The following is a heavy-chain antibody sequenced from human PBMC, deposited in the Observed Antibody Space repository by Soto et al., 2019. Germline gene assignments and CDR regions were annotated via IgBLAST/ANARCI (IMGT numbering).Heavy chain of an antibody. CDR2: VDYLGST. V-gene: IGHV4-59*01. D-gene: IGHD3-16*01. CDR1: GGFFDSFY. CDR3: ARAFGSRNWFDP. J-gene: IGHJ5*02. Sequence: QVQLQESGPGLVKPSATLSLTCNVSGGFFDSFYWSWIRQPPGKGLEWIGYVDYLGSTKYNPSLESRLTISVDTSKNQFSLRLNSVTAADTATYYCARAFGSRNWFDPWGQGTLVTVSA.